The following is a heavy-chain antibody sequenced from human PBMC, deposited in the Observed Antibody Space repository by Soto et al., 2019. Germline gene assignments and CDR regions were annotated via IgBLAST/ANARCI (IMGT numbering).Heavy chain of an antibody. CDR2: INPSGGST. CDR3: ARMKGGGSEYFFDY. CDR1: GYTCTIYT. Sequence: GASVKVSCKASGYTCTIYTVHCVLQSPGQGLEWMAMINPSGGSTYYVKTFEGRVTLTSDTSTSTVFMELSSLRSEDTAVYYCARMKGGGSEYFFDYWGQGTLVTVSS. D-gene: IGHD2-15*01. J-gene: IGHJ4*02. V-gene: IGHV1-46*01.